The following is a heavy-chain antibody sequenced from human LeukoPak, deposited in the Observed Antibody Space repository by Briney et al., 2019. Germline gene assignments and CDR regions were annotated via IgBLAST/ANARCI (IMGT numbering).Heavy chain of an antibody. CDR1: GGTFSSHA. J-gene: IGHJ4*02. Sequence: SVKVSCKASGGTFSSHAISWVRQAPGQGLEWMGGIIPIFGTANYAQKFQGRVTITADESTSTAYMELSSLRSEDTAVYYCARDQGCSGGSCYSPLDYWGQGTLVTVSS. CDR2: IIPIFGTA. CDR3: ARDQGCSGGSCYSPLDY. D-gene: IGHD2-15*01. V-gene: IGHV1-69*13.